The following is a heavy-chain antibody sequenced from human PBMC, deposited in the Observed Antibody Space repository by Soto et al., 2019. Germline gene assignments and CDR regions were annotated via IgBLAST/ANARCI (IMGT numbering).Heavy chain of an antibody. CDR3: ATDGGGYNYGYVMLDKYYYGLDV. J-gene: IGHJ6*02. CDR1: GFTFSTYA. CDR2: ISYDGTNK. V-gene: IGHV3-30-3*01. Sequence: QVQLVESGGGVVQPGRSLRLSCAASGFTFSTYAMHWVRQAPGKGLEWVAVISYDGTNKYYADSVRGRFTISRDNFQNKLLLQMNSLRAEDRAIYYCATDGGGYNYGYVMLDKYYYGLDVWGQGTTVTVSS. D-gene: IGHD5-18*01.